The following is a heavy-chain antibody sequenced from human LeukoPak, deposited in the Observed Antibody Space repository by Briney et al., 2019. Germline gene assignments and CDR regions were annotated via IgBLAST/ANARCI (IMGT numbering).Heavy chain of an antibody. V-gene: IGHV3-30*18. CDR1: GFTFSSYG. CDR3: AKDGVAPAGIDPQYFQD. J-gene: IGHJ1*01. Sequence: PGGSLRLSCAASGFTFSSYGMHWVRQAPGKGLEWVAVISYDGSNKYYADSVKGRFTISRDNSKNTLYLQMNSLRAEDTAVYYCAKDGVAPAGIDPQYFQDWGQGTLVTVSS. D-gene: IGHD2-2*02. CDR2: ISYDGSNK.